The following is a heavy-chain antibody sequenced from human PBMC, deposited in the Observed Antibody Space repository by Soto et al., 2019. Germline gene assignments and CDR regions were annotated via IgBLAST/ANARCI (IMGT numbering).Heavy chain of an antibody. V-gene: IGHV4-31*03. J-gene: IGHJ6*03. Sequence: PSETLSLTCTVSGGSISSGGYYWSWIRQHPGKGLEWIGYIYYSGSTYYNPSLKSRVTISVDTSKNQFSLKLSSVTAADTAVYYCARGASGEGMYYDILPGYQSPGRYYSDMDVGGRGTRVTVSS. CDR3: ARGASGEGMYYDILPGYQSPGRYYSDMDV. CDR1: GGSISSGGYY. CDR2: IYYSGST. D-gene: IGHD3-9*01.